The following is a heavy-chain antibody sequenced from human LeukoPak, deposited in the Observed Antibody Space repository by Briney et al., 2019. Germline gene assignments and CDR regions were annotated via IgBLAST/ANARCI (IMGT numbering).Heavy chain of an antibody. D-gene: IGHD3-10*01. V-gene: IGHV4-39*07. CDR3: ARAPAGSFDY. Sequence: SETLSLTCTVSGGSISGSSYYWGWIRQPPGKGLEWIGSIYYSGSTYYNPSLKSRVTISVDTSKNQFSLKLSSVTAADTAVYYCARAPAGSFDYWGQGTLVTVSS. J-gene: IGHJ4*02. CDR2: IYYSGST. CDR1: GGSISGSSYY.